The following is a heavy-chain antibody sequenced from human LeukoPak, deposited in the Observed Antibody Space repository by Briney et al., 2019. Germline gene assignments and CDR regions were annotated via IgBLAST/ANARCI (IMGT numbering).Heavy chain of an antibody. CDR1: GGTFSNYA. CDR2: IIPIFGTA. V-gene: IGHV1-69*13. D-gene: IGHD5-18*01. J-gene: IGHJ3*02. CDR3: ARDYSGVAMVNAFDI. Sequence: SVKVSCKASGGTFSNYAINWVRQAPGQGLDWLGGIIPIFGTANYAQKFQGRVTITADESTSTAYMELSSLRSEDTAVYYCARDYSGVAMVNAFDIWGQGTMVTVSS.